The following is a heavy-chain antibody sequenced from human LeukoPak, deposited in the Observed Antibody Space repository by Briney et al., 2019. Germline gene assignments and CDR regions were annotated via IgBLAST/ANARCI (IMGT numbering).Heavy chain of an antibody. CDR2: IHYSGST. D-gene: IGHD4-11*01. J-gene: IGHJ4*02. CDR1: GGSISSGGYY. CDR3: ARGIPYSNYDFDY. Sequence: SETLSLTCTVSGGSISSGGYYWSWIRQHPGKGLEWIGYIHYSGSTYYNPSLKSRVTISVDTSKNQFSLKLSSVTAADTAVYYCARGIPYSNYDFDYWGQGTLVTVSS. V-gene: IGHV4-31*03.